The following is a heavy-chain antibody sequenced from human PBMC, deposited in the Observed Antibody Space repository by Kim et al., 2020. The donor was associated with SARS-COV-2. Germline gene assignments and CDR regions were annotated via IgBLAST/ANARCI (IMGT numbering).Heavy chain of an antibody. CDR1: GGSVSSGSYY. CDR3: ARVVTMVRGVMGRYYFDY. Sequence: ETLSLTCTVSGGSVSSGSYYWSWIRQPPGKGLEWIGYIYYSGSTNYNPSLKSRVTISVDTSKNQFSLKLSSVTAADTAVYYCARVVTMVRGVMGRYYFDYWGQGTLVTVSS. J-gene: IGHJ4*02. CDR2: IYYSGST. D-gene: IGHD3-10*01. V-gene: IGHV4-61*01.